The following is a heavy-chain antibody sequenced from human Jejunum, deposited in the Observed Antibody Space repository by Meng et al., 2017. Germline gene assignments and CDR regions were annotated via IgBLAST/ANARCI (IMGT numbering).Heavy chain of an antibody. J-gene: IGHJ4*02. CDR2: FHHSGSA. CDR1: GVSVNSGFYY. V-gene: IGHV4-61*01. Sequence: QVQLQQSGPGLVGPSETLSLTCTVSGVSVNSGFYYWNWVRQPPGKGLEFIGSFHHSGSAHYNASLEGRVTMSLDTSKNQFSLRLTSVTAADSALYYCTGGPDSAKSGYWGQGTLVTVSS. D-gene: IGHD1-14*01. CDR3: TGGPDSAKSGY.